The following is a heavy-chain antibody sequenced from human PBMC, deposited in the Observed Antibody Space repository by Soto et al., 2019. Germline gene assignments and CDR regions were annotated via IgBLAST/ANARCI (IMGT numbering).Heavy chain of an antibody. D-gene: IGHD2-15*01. CDR1: GFTFSDHY. CDR2: IRKKTNSYTT. V-gene: IGHV3-72*01. CDR3: ARGDCSGGICYSGLD. J-gene: IGHJ4*02. Sequence: GGSLRLSCAASGFTFSDHYMDWLRQAPGKGLEWVGRIRKKTNSYTTEYAASVKGRFTISRDDLKNSLYLQMNSLKTEDTAVYFCARGDCSGGICYSGLDWGQGTLVTVSS.